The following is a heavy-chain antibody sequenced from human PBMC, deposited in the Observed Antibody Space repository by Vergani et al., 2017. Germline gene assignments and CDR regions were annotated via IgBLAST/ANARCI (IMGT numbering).Heavy chain of an antibody. V-gene: IGHV1-69*13. J-gene: IGHJ4*02. CDR2: MIPTFDSK. CDR1: GDTFSNYA. Sequence: QVQLLQSGAAVRKPGSSVTVSCKASGDTFSNYAITWVRQAPGQGLQWMGRMIPTFDSKNYAPRFQGRVTLTADASASTAYMELTSLTSEDTAVYYCARASPYGDYQMGFDYWGQGTLVTVSS. D-gene: IGHD4-17*01. CDR3: ARASPYGDYQMGFDY.